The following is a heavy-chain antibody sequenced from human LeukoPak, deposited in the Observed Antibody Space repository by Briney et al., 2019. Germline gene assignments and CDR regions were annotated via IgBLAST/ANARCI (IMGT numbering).Heavy chain of an antibody. CDR3: ARVGYQLPHAFDI. Sequence: GGSLRLSCAASGFTFSNYWMSWVRQAPGKGLEWVANIKQDGSEKYYVDSVKGRFTISRDNAKNSLYLQMNSLRDEDTAVYYCARVGYQLPHAFDIWGQGTMVTVSS. J-gene: IGHJ3*02. CDR1: GFTFSNYW. D-gene: IGHD2-2*01. CDR2: IKQDGSEK. V-gene: IGHV3-7*01.